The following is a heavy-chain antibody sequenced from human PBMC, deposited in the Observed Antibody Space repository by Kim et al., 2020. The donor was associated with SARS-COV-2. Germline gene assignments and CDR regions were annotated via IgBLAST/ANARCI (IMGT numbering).Heavy chain of an antibody. CDR3: ARTAYGSSVTLDY. CDR1: GYTFTDYF. J-gene: IGHJ4*02. D-gene: IGHD3-22*01. V-gene: IGHV1-2*02. Sequence: ASVKVSCKTSGYTFTDYFIHWVRQAPGQGLEWMGWINPNTGGTNYSQKFQGRVTMTRDKSINTAYMELSSLTSDDTAVYYCARTAYGSSVTLDYWGQGTLVPVSS. CDR2: INPNTGGT.